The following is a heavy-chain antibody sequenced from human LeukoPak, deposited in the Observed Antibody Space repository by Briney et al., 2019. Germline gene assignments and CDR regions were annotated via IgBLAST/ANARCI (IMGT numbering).Heavy chain of an antibody. CDR2: IYYSGST. J-gene: IGHJ4*02. V-gene: IGHV4-59*08. CDR3: ARRSEGAVYYYDSSGGPFDY. Sequence: SETLSLTCTVSGGSISSYYWSWIRQPPGKGLEWIGYIYYSGSTNYNPSLKSRVTISVDTSKNQFSLKLSSVTAADTAVYYCARRSEGAVYYYDSSGGPFDYWGQGTLVTVSS. CDR1: GGSISSYY. D-gene: IGHD3-22*01.